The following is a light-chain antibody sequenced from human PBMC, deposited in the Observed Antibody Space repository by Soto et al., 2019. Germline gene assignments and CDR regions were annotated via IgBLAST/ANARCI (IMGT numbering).Light chain of an antibody. CDR1: QRVLYSSNNKNY. CDR3: QQYYRTPYT. Sequence: DIVMTQSPDSLAVSLGERATINCKSSQRVLYSSNNKNYLNWYQQKPGQPPRLLLYWASTRESGVPDRFSGSGSGTDFTLTISSLQAEDVAVYYCQQYYRTPYTFGKGTKLEIK. V-gene: IGKV4-1*01. CDR2: WAS. J-gene: IGKJ2*01.